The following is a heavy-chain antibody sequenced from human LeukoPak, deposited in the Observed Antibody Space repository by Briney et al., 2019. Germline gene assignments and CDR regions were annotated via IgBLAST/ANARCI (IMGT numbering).Heavy chain of an antibody. CDR1: GYTFTGYY. V-gene: IGHV1-2*02. CDR3: ARVGYCSSTSCCYYYYGMDV. D-gene: IGHD2-2*01. J-gene: IGHJ6*02. Sequence: GASVKVSCKAFGYTFTGYYMHWVRQAPGQGLEWMGWINPNSGGTNYAQKFQGRVTMTRDTSISTAYMELSRLRSDDTAVYYCARVGYCSSTSCCYYYYGMDVWGQGTTVTVSS. CDR2: INPNSGGT.